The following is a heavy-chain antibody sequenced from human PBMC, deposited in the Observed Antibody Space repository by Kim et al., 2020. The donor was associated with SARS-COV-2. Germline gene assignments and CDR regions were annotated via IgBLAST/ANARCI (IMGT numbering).Heavy chain of an antibody. CDR1: GFTFSSYS. CDR3: ARGLKAVGGSWYFDY. V-gene: IGHV3-21*01. J-gene: IGHJ4*02. D-gene: IGHD6-13*01. Sequence: GGSLRLSCAASGFTFSSYSMNWVRQAPGKGLEWVSSISSSSNYIYYADSVKGRFTISRDNAKNSLYLQMNSLRAEDTAVYYCARGLKAVGGSWYFDYWGQGTLVTVSS. CDR2: ISSSSNYI.